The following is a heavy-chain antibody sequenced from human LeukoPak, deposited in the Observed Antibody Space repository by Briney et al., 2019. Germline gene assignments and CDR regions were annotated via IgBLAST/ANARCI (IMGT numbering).Heavy chain of an antibody. CDR2: INPSGGST. D-gene: IGHD3-3*01. J-gene: IGHJ6*03. Sequence: GASVKVSCKASGYTFTSYYMHWVRQAPGQGLEWMGIINPSGGSTSYAQKFQGRVTMTRDMSTSTVYMELSSLRSEDTAVYYCARARDFWSGYYRSGLNYYYMDVWGKGTTVTVSS. V-gene: IGHV1-46*01. CDR1: GYTFTSYY. CDR3: ARARDFWSGYYRSGLNYYYMDV.